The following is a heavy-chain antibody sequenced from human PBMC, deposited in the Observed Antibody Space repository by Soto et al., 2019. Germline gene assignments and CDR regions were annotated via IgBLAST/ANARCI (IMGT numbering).Heavy chain of an antibody. Sequence: PGESLKISCKASGYSSSFYWIVWVRQMPRTALEWLAIMYPDDSDIRYSPSFEAHVTISADKSTSTAFLQWSSLKASDTAMYYCATAYVYDFENSNYYRDAFDIWGQGTLVTVSS. V-gene: IGHV5-51*01. D-gene: IGHD3-22*01. CDR2: MYPDDSDI. CDR1: GYSSSFYW. J-gene: IGHJ3*02. CDR3: ATAYVYDFENSNYYRDAFDI.